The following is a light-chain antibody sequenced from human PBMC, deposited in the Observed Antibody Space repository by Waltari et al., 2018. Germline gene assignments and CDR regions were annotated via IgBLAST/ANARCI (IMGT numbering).Light chain of an antibody. Sequence: QCALTQPRPVSGSPGQSVTISCTGTISDVGDYNYVHCYQQHPNKAPKLMIYDVTKRPSGVPDRFSGSKSGNTASLTISGLQAEDEADYYCCSYAGRYTFDVVFGGGTKLTVL. CDR1: ISDVGDYNY. CDR2: DVT. J-gene: IGLJ2*01. V-gene: IGLV2-11*01. CDR3: CSYAGRYTFDVV.